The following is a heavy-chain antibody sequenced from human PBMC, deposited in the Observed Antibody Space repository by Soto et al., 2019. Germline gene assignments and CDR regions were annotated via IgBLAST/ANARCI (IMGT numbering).Heavy chain of an antibody. J-gene: IGHJ5*02. D-gene: IGHD3-22*01. V-gene: IGHV4-31*03. Sequence: QVQLQGSGPGLVKPSQTLSLTCTVSGGSISSGGYYWSWIRQHPGKGLEWIGYIYYSGSTYYNPSLKSRVTISVDTSKNQFSLKLSSVTAADTAVYYCARDLYDSGGYKLGWFDPWGQGTLVTVSS. CDR2: IYYSGST. CDR3: ARDLYDSGGYKLGWFDP. CDR1: GGSISSGGYY.